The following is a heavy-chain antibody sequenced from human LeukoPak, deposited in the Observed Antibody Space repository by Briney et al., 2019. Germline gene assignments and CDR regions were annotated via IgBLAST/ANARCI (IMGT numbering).Heavy chain of an antibody. D-gene: IGHD1-1*01. CDR2: INPNSGDT. CDR1: GYTFTDYY. CDR3: ARDWNFDF. J-gene: IGHJ4*02. V-gene: IGHV1-2*02. Sequence: ASVKVSCKASGYTFTDYYIHWVRQAPEQGFEWVGWINPNSGDTNYAEKFQGRVTMTSDTSISTAFMQLYRLRSDDTAVYYCARDWNFDFWGQGTLVTVSS.